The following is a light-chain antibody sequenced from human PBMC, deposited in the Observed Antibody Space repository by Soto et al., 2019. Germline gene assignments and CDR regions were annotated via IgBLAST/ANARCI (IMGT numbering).Light chain of an antibody. Sequence: QSALTQPPSASGSPGQSVTISCTGTSSDVGAYKYVSWYQQYPGKAPKLMIYEVTKRPSGVPDRFSGSKSGNTASLTVSGLQAEDEADYCCTSYVGNDLWVFGGGTKVTVL. J-gene: IGLJ3*02. CDR1: SSDVGAYKY. CDR2: EVT. V-gene: IGLV2-8*01. CDR3: TSYVGNDLWV.